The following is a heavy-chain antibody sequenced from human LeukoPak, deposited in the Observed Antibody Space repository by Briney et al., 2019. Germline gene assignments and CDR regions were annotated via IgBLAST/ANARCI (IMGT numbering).Heavy chain of an antibody. Sequence: PGGSLRLSCAASGFTFSSYWMSWVRQAPGKGLEWVSAISGSGGSTYYADSVKGRFTISRDNSKNTLYLQMNSLRAEDTAVYYCAKEMYYYDSSGYYADAFDIWGQGTMVTVSS. J-gene: IGHJ3*02. V-gene: IGHV3-23*01. CDR1: GFTFSSYW. D-gene: IGHD3-22*01. CDR3: AKEMYYYDSSGYYADAFDI. CDR2: ISGSGGST.